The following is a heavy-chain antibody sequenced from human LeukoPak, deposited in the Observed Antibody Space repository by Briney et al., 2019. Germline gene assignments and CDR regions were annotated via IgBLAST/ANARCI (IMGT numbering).Heavy chain of an antibody. J-gene: IGHJ4*02. CDR2: ISYDGSRK. CDR1: GITFNIYE. V-gene: IGHV3-30-3*01. D-gene: IGHD3-10*01. Sequence: GGSLRLSCAASGITFNIYEMHWVRQAPGKGLEWVAFISYDGSRKYYSDSVKGRFNISIDNSKNMMYLQMNSLRVEDTAVYYCVRDRSGTWAFDYWGQGTLVIVSS. CDR3: VRDRSGTWAFDY.